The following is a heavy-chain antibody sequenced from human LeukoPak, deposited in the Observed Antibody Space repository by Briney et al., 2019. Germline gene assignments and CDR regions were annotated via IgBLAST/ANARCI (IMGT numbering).Heavy chain of an antibody. CDR2: ISSSSGSI. J-gene: IGHJ4*02. Sequence: KTGGSLRLSCAASGFTFSSYSMTWVRQAPGKGLEWVSSISSSSGSIHYADSVKGRFTISRDNAKDSLYLQMNSLRAEDTAVYFCASGSGAPAYYVNPFDYWGQGTLVTVSS. D-gene: IGHD3-10*02. CDR3: ASGSGAPAYYVNPFDY. CDR1: GFTFSSYS. V-gene: IGHV3-21*01.